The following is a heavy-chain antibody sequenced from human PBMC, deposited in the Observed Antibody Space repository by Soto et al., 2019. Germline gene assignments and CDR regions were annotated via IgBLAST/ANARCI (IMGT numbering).Heavy chain of an antibody. V-gene: IGHV1-8*01. J-gene: IGHJ4*02. CDR2: MNPNSGNS. CDR3: ARGWGRWPHEKPGDY. D-gene: IGHD3-16*01. Sequence: QVQLVQSGAELKEPGDSVKVSCTASEYSFDNHDINWVRQAPGRGLEWMGWMNPNSGNSGFAQKFQDRVTMTRDTSRDTAYMELRNLRSEDTAVYYCARGWGRWPHEKPGDYWGQGTLVTVS. CDR1: EYSFDNHD.